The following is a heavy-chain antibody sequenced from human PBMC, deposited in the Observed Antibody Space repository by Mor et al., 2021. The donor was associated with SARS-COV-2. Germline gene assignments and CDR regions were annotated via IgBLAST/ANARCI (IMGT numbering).Heavy chain of an antibody. CDR2: IYPGDSDT. V-gene: IGHV5-51*01. D-gene: IGHD6-19*01. Sequence: GLEWMGVIYPGDSDTRYSPSFQGQVTISADKSISSAYLQWSSLKASDTAMYYCATPGVAVAGIDYWGQGTLV. CDR3: ATPGVAVAGIDY. J-gene: IGHJ4*02.